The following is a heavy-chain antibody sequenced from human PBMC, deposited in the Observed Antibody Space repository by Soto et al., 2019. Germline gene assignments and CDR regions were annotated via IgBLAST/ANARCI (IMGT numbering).Heavy chain of an antibody. CDR3: ARHQRIRLRPDYYYYGLDV. CDR2: IYPGDSET. CDR1: GYSFTNYW. V-gene: IGHV5-51*01. D-gene: IGHD3-16*01. J-gene: IGHJ6*02. Sequence: GESLKISCKGSGYSFTNYWIGWVRQMPGKGLEWMGIIYPGDSETRYSPSFQGQVTISVDKSISTAYLQWSSLKASDTAMYYCARHQRIRLRPDYYYYGLDVWGQGTTVTVSS.